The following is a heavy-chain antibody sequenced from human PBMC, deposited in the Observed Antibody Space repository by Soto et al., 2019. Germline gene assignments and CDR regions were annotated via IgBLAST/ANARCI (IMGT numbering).Heavy chain of an antibody. CDR3: AKVIAVADLYYYYGMDV. J-gene: IGHJ6*02. D-gene: IGHD6-19*01. V-gene: IGHV3-30*18. Sequence: GGSLRLSCAASGFTFSSYGMHWVRQAPGKGLEWVAVISYDGSNKYYADSVKGRFTISRDNSKNTLYLQMNSLRAEDTAVYYCAKVIAVADLYYYYGMDVWGQGTTVTVSS. CDR1: GFTFSSYG. CDR2: ISYDGSNK.